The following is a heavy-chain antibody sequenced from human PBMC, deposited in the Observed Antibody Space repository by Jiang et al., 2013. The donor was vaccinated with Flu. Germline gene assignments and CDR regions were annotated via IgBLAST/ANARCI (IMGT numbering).Heavy chain of an antibody. D-gene: IGHD2-21*01. CDR2: LYHGST. Sequence: GLVKPSQTLSLEPWRLSLVAPVSSGTLLLELDPAARREGTGVDWAYLYHGSTNXNPSLKSRVTISVDTSKNQFSLKLSSVTAADTAVYYCARRGVIVGGDCYIDWGQGTLVTVSS. CDR1: VAPVSSGTLL. J-gene: IGHJ4*02. V-gene: IGHV4-61*02. CDR3: ARRGVIVGGDCYID.